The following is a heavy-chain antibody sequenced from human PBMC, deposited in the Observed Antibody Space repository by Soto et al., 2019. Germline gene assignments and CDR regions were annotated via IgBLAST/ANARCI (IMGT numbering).Heavy chain of an antibody. J-gene: IGHJ6*02. CDR2: IYYSGST. D-gene: IGHD3-22*01. CDR1: GGSISSSSYY. V-gene: IGHV4-39*01. CDR3: ARRGITMTDYYGMDV. Sequence: SETLSLTCTVSGGSISSSSYYWGWIRQPPGKGLEWIGSIYYSGSTYYNPSLKSRVTISVDTSKNQFSLKLSSVTAADTAVYYCARRGITMTDYYGMDVWGQGTTVTVSS.